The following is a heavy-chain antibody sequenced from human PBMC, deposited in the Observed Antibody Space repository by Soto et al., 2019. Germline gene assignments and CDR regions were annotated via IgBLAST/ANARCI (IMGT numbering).Heavy chain of an antibody. CDR2: ISGSGGNT. V-gene: IGHV3-23*01. J-gene: IGHJ4*02. CDR1: GFTFSSYA. Sequence: GGSLRLSCTASGFTFSSYAMSWVRQAPGKGLEWVSAISGSGGNTYYADSVKGRFTISRDNSKNTLYLQMNSLRAEDAAVYYCAKSITARPFDYWGQGALVTVSS. D-gene: IGHD6-6*01. CDR3: AKSITARPFDY.